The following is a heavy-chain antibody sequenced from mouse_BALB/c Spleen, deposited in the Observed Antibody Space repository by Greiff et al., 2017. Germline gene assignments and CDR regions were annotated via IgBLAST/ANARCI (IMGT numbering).Heavy chain of an antibody. CDR3: VLGAWFAY. J-gene: IGHJ3*01. CDR1: GFNIKDTY. Sequence: EVQLQQSGAELVKPGASVKLSCTASGFNIKDTYMHWVKQRPEQGLEWIGRIDPANGNTKYDPKFQGKATITADTSSNTAYLQLSSLTSEDTAVYYCVLGAWFAYWGQGTLVTVSA. CDR2: IDPANGNT. V-gene: IGHV14-3*02.